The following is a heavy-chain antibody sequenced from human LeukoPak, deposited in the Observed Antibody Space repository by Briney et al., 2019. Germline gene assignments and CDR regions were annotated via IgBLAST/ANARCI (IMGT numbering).Heavy chain of an antibody. CDR3: ARGGRTMVRGSYYYYYGMDV. D-gene: IGHD3-10*01. CDR2: IGTAGDP. J-gene: IGHJ6*04. CDR1: GFTFSSYD. Sequence: GGSLRLSCAASGFTFSSYDMHWVRQATGKGLEWVSAIGTAGDPYYPGSVKGRFTLSRENAKNSLYLQMNSLRAGDTAVYYCARGGRTMVRGSYYYYYGMDVWGKGTTVTVSS. V-gene: IGHV3-13*05.